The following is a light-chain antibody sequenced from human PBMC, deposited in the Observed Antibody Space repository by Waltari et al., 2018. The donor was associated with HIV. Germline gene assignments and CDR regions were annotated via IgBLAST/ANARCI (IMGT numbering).Light chain of an antibody. CDR3: QQYYSTPFT. V-gene: IGKV4-1*01. J-gene: IGKJ4*01. CDR2: WSS. CDR1: QSVLYTSKNKNY. Sequence: DIVMTQSPGSLAVSLGERATINCKSSQSVLYTSKNKNYVSWYQQKAGQPPKVLIYWSSTRDSGVPERFSGSGSGTDFTPTIDRLQAEDVAVYFCQQYYSTPFTFGGGTRVEIK.